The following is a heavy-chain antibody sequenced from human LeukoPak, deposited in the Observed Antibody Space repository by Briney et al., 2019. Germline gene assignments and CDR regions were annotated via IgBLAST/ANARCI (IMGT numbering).Heavy chain of an antibody. CDR2: TYYSGSV. Sequence: SETLSLTCTVVGGAINKRNYYWGWIRQSPGKGLEWIGSTYYSGSVNNNPSLQSRVTISVDTSRNQFSLKLTSVTAADTAVYYCARRVATSGNFFDYWGPGTLVTVS. CDR3: ARRVATSGNFFDY. V-gene: IGHV4-39*01. CDR1: GGAINKRNYY. D-gene: IGHD3-3*01. J-gene: IGHJ4*02.